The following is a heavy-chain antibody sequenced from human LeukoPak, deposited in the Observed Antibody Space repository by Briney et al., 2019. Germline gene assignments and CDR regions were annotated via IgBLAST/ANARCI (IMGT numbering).Heavy chain of an antibody. V-gene: IGHV3-30*18. CDR2: IVHDGNNK. CDR1: GFTFNSYG. D-gene: IGHD2-15*01. J-gene: IGHJ3*02. Sequence: QPGRSLRLSCAASGFTFNSYGMHWVRQAPGKGLEWVAVIVHDGNNKYYADSVKGRFTISRDNSKNTLYLQMNSLRAEDTAVYYCAKDEGLNEDIVVVVAASNAFDIWGQGTMVTVSS. CDR3: AKDEGLNEDIVVVVAASNAFDI.